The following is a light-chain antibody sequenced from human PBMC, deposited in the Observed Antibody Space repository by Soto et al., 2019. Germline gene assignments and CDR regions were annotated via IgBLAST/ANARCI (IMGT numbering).Light chain of an antibody. CDR2: LGGSGSY. V-gene: IGLV4-60*02. J-gene: IGLJ2*01. CDR3: ETWDGNILV. CDR1: SGDSSYI. Sequence: QSVLTQSSSASASLGSSVKLTCTLSSGDSSYIIAWHQQQPGKAPRYLMKLGGSGSYNKGSGVPDRFSGSRSGADRYLTISNLQFEDEADYYCETWDGNILVFGGGTKVTVL.